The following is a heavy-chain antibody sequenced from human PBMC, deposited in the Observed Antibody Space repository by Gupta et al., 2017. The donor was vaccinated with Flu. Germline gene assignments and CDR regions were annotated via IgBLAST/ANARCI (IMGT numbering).Heavy chain of an antibody. J-gene: IGHJ4*02. V-gene: IGHV3-7*04. CDR3: AKAQVARAYFDY. Sequence: GRFTISRDNAKNSLYLKMKSLRAEETAVYYCAKAQVARAYFDYGGQGTLVTVSS. D-gene: IGHD2-15*01.